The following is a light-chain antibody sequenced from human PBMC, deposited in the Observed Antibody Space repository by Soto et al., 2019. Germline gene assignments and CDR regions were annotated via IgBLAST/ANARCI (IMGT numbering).Light chain of an antibody. CDR2: GAS. CDR3: QHYGNSPPFT. J-gene: IGKJ2*01. CDR1: QSVSSSY. Sequence: EIVLTQSPGTLSLSPGERATLSCRASQSVSSSYLAWYQQKPGQAPRLLIYGASSRVTGIPDRFSGSGSGTDFTLTISRLEPEDFAVYFCQHYGNSPPFTFGQGTKVDIK. V-gene: IGKV3-20*01.